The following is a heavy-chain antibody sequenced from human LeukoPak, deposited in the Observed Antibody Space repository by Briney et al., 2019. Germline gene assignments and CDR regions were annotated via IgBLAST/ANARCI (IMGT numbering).Heavy chain of an antibody. D-gene: IGHD6-19*01. CDR1: GYTFTGYY. CDR2: VNPNSGDT. J-gene: IGHJ3*02. V-gene: IGHV1-2*02. CDR3: ARGLQENLAWLQAFSAFDI. Sequence: ASVKVSCKASGYTFTGYYLHWVRQAPGQGLEWMGCVNPNSGDTNYAQKLQGRVTMTTDTSTSTAYMELRSLRSDDTAVYYCARGLQENLAWLQAFSAFDIWGQGTMVTVSS.